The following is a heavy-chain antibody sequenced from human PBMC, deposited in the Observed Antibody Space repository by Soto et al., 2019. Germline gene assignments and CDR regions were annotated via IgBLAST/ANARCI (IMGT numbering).Heavy chain of an antibody. J-gene: IGHJ1*01. D-gene: IGHD3-22*01. V-gene: IGHV3-49*04. CDR2: IRSKAYGGTT. CDR3: TRFDSSGYYHAEYFQH. CDR1: GFTFGDYA. Sequence: PGGSLRLSCTASGFTFGDYAMSWVRQAPGKGLEWVGFIRSKAYGGTTEYAASVKGRFTIPRDDSKSIAYLQMNSLKTEDTAVYYCTRFDSSGYYHAEYFQHWGQGTLVTVSS.